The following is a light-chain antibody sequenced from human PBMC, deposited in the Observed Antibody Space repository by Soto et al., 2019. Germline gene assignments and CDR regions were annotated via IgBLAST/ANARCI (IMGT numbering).Light chain of an antibody. Sequence: DIQMTQSPSSLSASVGDRVTITCRASQSISSYLNWYQQKPGKAPKLMIYAASSLESGVPSRFSGSGSGTDFSLTISRLPPEDFATYFRQQSYSTPQGFGQGTKLEIK. CDR3: QQSYSTPQG. CDR1: QSISSY. V-gene: IGKV1-39*01. J-gene: IGKJ2*03. CDR2: AAS.